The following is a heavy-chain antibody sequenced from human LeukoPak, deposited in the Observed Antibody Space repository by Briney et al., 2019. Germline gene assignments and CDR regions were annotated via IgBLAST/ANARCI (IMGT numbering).Heavy chain of an antibody. CDR2: VSAYNGNT. D-gene: IGHD2-8*01. V-gene: IGHV1-18*01. J-gene: IGHJ4*02. Sequence: ASVKVSCKASGYTFTSYGISWVRQAPGQGLEWMGWVSAYNGNTRYAPKFQGRVTMTTDTSTTTVYMELTSLTSDDTAVYYCAREWRDCSNGVCATGHFDYWGQGTLVTVSS. CDR1: GYTFTSYG. CDR3: AREWRDCSNGVCATGHFDY.